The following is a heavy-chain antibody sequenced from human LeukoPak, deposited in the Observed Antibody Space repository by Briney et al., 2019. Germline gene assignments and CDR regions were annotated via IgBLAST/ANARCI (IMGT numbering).Heavy chain of an antibody. J-gene: IGHJ4*02. CDR1: GFTFSSYA. V-gene: IGHV3-30*18. D-gene: IGHD3-3*01. CDR2: IPHDASNK. Sequence: GRSLRLSCVASGFTFSSYAMHWVRQAPGKGLEWVAVIPHDASNKDYADPVKGRFAISRDNSKNTLFLQMNSLRAEDTAVYYCAKDDRDYDFWSGYFDYWGQGILVTVSS. CDR3: AKDDRDYDFWSGYFDY.